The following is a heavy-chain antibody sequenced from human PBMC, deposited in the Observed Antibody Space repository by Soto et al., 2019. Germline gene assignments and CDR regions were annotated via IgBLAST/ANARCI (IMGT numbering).Heavy chain of an antibody. Sequence: TLSLTCTVSARSLNSGRSSWSWIRQHPGKGLEWIGYIYHSGSTYYNPSLKSRVTISVDRSKIQFSLKLSSVTAADTAVYYCARGAPVVNDYWGQGSLVTVSS. J-gene: IGHJ4*02. CDR2: IYHSGST. D-gene: IGHD3-22*01. V-gene: IGHV4-30-2*01. CDR1: ARSLNSGRSS. CDR3: ARGAPVVNDY.